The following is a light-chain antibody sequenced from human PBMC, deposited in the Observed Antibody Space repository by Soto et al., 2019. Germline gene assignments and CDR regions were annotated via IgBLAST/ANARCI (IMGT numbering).Light chain of an antibody. CDR1: SNDAGAYNF. CDR2: YVS. V-gene: IGLV2-14*03. Sequence: QSALTQPASVSGSPGQWIAISCPGTSNDAGAYNFVSWYQQLPGKAPQLIIFYVSDRPSGVSHRFSGSKSGNTASLTISGLQAEDEADYYCSSYTTTSTYVFGTGTKVTVL. CDR3: SSYTTTSTYV. J-gene: IGLJ1*01.